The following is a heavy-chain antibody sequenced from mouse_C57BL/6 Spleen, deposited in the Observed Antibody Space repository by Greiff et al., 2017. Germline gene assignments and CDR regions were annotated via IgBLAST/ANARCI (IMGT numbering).Heavy chain of an antibody. CDR1: GYTFTSYW. Sequence: QVQLQQPGAELVKPGASVKLSCKASGYTFTSYWMHLVKQRPGPGLEWIGMIHPNSGSTNYNEKFMSKATLTVDKSSSTAYMQLSSLTSEDSAVYYCARAVTTVVATRAMDYWGQGTSVTVSS. CDR2: IHPNSGST. V-gene: IGHV1-64*01. CDR3: ARAVTTVVATRAMDY. J-gene: IGHJ4*01. D-gene: IGHD1-1*01.